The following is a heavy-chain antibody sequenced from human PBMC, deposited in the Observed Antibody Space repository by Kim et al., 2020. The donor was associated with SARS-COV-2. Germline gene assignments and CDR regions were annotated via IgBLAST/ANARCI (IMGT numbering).Heavy chain of an antibody. CDR1: GFTFSSYG. CDR3: AKARGYCSSTSCYGALDFDY. V-gene: IGHV3-33*06. Sequence: GGSLRLSCAASGFTFSSYGMHWVRQAPGKGLEWVAVIWYDGSNKYYADSVKGRFTISRDNSKNTLYLQMNSLRAEDTAVYYCAKARGYCSSTSCYGALDFDYWGQGTLVTVSS. D-gene: IGHD2-2*01. J-gene: IGHJ4*02. CDR2: IWYDGSNK.